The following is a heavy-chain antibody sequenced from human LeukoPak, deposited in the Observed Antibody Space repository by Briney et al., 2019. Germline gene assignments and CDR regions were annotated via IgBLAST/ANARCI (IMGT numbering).Heavy chain of an antibody. CDR3: ARDASRYCSSTSCPFDP. V-gene: IGHV3-21*01. Sequence: GGSLRLSCAASGLTFTSYSMNWVRQAPGKGLEWVSSISSSSSYIYYADSVKGRFTISRDNAKNSLFLQMNSLRAEDTAVYYCARDASRYCSSTSCPFDPWGQGTLVTVSS. CDR1: GLTFTSYS. CDR2: ISSSSSYI. J-gene: IGHJ5*02. D-gene: IGHD2-2*01.